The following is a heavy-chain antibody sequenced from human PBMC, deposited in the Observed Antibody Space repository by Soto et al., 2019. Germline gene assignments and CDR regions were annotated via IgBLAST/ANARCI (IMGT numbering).Heavy chain of an antibody. V-gene: IGHV4-59*01. J-gene: IGHJ4*02. CDR3: ARGRHRLDY. CDR2: IYYTGST. Sequence: QVQLQESGPGLVKPSETLSLTCTVSGGSISNYYWSWIRQPPGKGLEWIGYIYYTGSTNYNPSLKSRVTISVDTSENQFSLRLSSVTAADTAIYYCARGRHRLDYWGQGTLVTVSS. D-gene: IGHD6-19*01. CDR1: GGSISNYY.